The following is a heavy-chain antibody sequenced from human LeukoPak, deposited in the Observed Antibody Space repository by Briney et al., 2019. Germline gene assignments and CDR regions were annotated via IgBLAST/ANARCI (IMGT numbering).Heavy chain of an antibody. CDR1: GGSFRGYY. CDR3: ARATADFWSALSALPNY. D-gene: IGHD3-3*01. V-gene: IGHV4-34*01. Sequence: SETLSLTCAVYGGSFRGYYCTWIRQSPGKGLEWIGEVHHSRGTSYNPSLKGRVSMSLDRSEKQFPLKLTSVTDADTGVYYCARATADFWSALSALPNYWGQGTLVTVSS. J-gene: IGHJ4*02. CDR2: VHHSRGT.